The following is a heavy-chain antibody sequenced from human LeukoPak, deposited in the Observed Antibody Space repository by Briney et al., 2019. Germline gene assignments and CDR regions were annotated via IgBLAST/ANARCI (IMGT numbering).Heavy chain of an antibody. CDR1: GFTFSRYW. J-gene: IGHJ3*02. CDR2: INGDGSST. V-gene: IGHV3-74*01. D-gene: IGHD1-14*01. Sequence: GGSLRLSCAASGFTFSRYWMHWVRQAPGEGLVWVSRINGDGSSTSYADFVKGRFTISRDNAKNTLYLQMNSLRAEDTAVYYCIRDYGAVGTTNAFDIWGQGTMVTVSS. CDR3: IRDYGAVGTTNAFDI.